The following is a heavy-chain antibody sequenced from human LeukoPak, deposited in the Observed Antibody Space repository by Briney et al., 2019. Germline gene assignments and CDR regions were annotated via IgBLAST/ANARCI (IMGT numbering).Heavy chain of an antibody. CDR3: ARHRNTMVRGPFDY. V-gene: IGHV4-34*01. J-gene: IGHJ4*02. D-gene: IGHD3-10*01. CDR2: INHSGST. CDR1: VGSFSGYY. Sequence: SETLSLTCAVYVGSFSGYYWSWIRQPPGKGLEWIGEINHSGSTNYNPSLKSRVTISVDTSKNQFSLKLSSVTAADTAVYYCARHRNTMVRGPFDYWGQGTLVTVSS.